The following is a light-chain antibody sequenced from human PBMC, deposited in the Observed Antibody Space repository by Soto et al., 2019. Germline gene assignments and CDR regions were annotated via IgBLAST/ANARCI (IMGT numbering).Light chain of an antibody. V-gene: IGKV1-5*01. CDR2: DAS. Sequence: DIQMTQSPSTLSASVGDRVTITCRASQSISSWLAWYQQKPGKAPKLLIYDASKLEIGVPSRFSGAGSGTEFTLTIVRLQPEDVGTYYCQETNYYFFGPGTKVEIK. J-gene: IGKJ2*01. CDR1: QSISSW. CDR3: QETNYYF.